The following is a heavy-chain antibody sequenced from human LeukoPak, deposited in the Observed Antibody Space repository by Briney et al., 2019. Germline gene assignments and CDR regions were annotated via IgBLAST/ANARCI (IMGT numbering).Heavy chain of an antibody. V-gene: IGHV3-23*01. CDR1: GFSFSTYS. D-gene: IGHD2-15*01. Sequence: GGSLRLSCAASGFSFSTYSMNWVRQAPGKGLEWVSAISGSGGSTYYADSVKGRFTISRDNSKNTLYLQMNSLRAEDTAVYYCAKTLTDCSGGSCYPNWFDPWGQGTLVTVSS. J-gene: IGHJ5*02. CDR2: ISGSGGST. CDR3: AKTLTDCSGGSCYPNWFDP.